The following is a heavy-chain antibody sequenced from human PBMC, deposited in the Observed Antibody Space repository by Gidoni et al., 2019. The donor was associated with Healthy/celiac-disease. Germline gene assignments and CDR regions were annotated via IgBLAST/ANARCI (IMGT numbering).Heavy chain of an antibody. D-gene: IGHD4-17*01. CDR2: INAGNGNT. V-gene: IGHV1-3*01. CDR3: ARGRTTVVTSPANGWFDP. Sequence: QVQLVQSGAEVKKPGASVKVSCKASGYTFTSYAMHWVRQAPGQRLEWMGWINAGNGNTKYSQKFQGRVTITRDTSASTAYMELSSLRSEDTAVYYCARGRTTVVTSPANGWFDPWGQGTLVTVSS. J-gene: IGHJ5*02. CDR1: GYTFTSYA.